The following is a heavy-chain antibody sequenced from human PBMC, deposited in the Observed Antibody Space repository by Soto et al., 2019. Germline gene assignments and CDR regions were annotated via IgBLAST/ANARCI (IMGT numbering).Heavy chain of an antibody. Sequence: QVQLQESGPGLVKPSQTLSLTCTVSGGSISSGGYYWSWIRQHPGKGLEWIGYIYYSGSTYYNPSLKRRVTXSVXXSXDQFSLKLSSVTAADTAVYYCAGGGGRSYATGNFDYWGQGTLVTVSS. D-gene: IGHD3-10*01. CDR2: IYYSGST. J-gene: IGHJ4*02. CDR1: GGSISSGGYY. V-gene: IGHV4-31*03. CDR3: AGGGGRSYATGNFDY.